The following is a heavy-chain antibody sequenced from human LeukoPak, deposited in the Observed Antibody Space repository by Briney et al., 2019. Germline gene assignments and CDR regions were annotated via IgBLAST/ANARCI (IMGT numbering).Heavy chain of an antibody. CDR3: ARAVRRDDY. CDR2: ISSSGSSI. D-gene: IGHD6-19*01. CDR1: GFTFRSYE. Sequence: PGGSLRLSCAASGFTFRSYEMNWVRQAPGQGLEWVSFISSSGSSIYYADSVKGRFTISRDNAKNSLYLQMNSLRAEDTAVYYCARAVRRDDYWGQGTLVTVSS. V-gene: IGHV3-48*03. J-gene: IGHJ4*02.